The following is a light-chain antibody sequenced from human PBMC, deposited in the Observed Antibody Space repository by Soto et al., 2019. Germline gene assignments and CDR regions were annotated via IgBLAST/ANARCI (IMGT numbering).Light chain of an antibody. Sequence: IVMTQSPSTLSLSPGERATLSCRASQSVGRNLAWYQQKPGQAPRLLIYGASTRATAVPPRFSGTGSGTDFTLTISSLQSEDFAVYYCQHYSNWPPDTFGQGTKVDI. CDR1: QSVGRN. CDR3: QHYSNWPPDT. CDR2: GAS. J-gene: IGKJ2*01. V-gene: IGKV3-15*01.